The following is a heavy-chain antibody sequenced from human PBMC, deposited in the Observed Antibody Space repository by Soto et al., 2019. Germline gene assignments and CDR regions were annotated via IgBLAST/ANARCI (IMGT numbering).Heavy chain of an antibody. CDR3: ARGLYGDEIDP. CDR1: GYSFTTSY. J-gene: IGHJ5*02. CDR2: INANGGTT. D-gene: IGHD4-17*01. V-gene: IGHV1-46*03. Sequence: GASVKVSCKASGYSFTTSYMYWVRQAPGQGLEWMGIINANGGTTNYAQKFQGRVTMTRDTSTSTVYMELSSLRSDDTAVYFCARGLYGDEIDPWGQGTLVTVSS.